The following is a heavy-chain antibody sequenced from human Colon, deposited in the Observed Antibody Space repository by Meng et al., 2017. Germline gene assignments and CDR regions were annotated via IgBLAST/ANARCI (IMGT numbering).Heavy chain of an antibody. CDR1: SGSISSNDYY. Sequence: GSLRLSCTVSSGSISSNDYYWGWIRQPPGKGLEWIGCIFNSGSTHYNPSIKSRLTMSVDMSKNQFSLKLNSVTAADTAVYFCERVQRGGDNQIDYWGQGTLVTVSS. D-gene: IGHD5-24*01. J-gene: IGHJ4*02. V-gene: IGHV4-39*07. CDR2: IFNSGST. CDR3: ERVQRGGDNQIDY.